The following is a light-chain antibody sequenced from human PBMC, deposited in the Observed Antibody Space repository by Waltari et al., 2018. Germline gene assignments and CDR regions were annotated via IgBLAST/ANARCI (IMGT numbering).Light chain of an antibody. CDR2: KAS. CDR3: QQYDTYPWP. V-gene: IGKV1-5*03. J-gene: IGKJ1*01. CDR1: QSIKSW. Sequence: DIQMTQSPSTLSTSVGDRVTITCRASQSIKSWVAWYQQKPGKAPKHLIYKASSLESGVPSRFSGIASGTEFTLIISVLQLDAFASYYCQQYDTYPWPFGQGTKVEIK.